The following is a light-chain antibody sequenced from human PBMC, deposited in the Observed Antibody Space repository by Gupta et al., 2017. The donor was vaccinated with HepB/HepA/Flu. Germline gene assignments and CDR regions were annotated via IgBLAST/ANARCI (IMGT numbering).Light chain of an antibody. V-gene: IGLV1-40*01. CDR3: QSYDSSLSGSYV. CDR2: GNS. Sequence: QSVLTHPPSVSGAPGQRVTISCNGSSSNNGAGYDVHWYQQLPGTAPKLLIYGNSNRPSGVPDRFSGSKSGTSASLAITGLQAEDEADYYCQSYDSSLSGSYVFGTGTKVTVL. CDR1: SSNNGAGYD. J-gene: IGLJ1*01.